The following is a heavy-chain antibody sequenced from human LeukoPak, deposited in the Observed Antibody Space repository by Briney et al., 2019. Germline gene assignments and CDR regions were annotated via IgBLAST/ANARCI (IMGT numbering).Heavy chain of an antibody. J-gene: IGHJ4*02. V-gene: IGHV3-74*01. CDR3: VRDFRSADY. Sequence: GGSLRLSCAASGFTFSTYCMHWVRHAPGKGQMWVSRICPDGTVTNYADSVKARFIISRDNARNTVYLQMNSLRVEDTAVYYCVRDFRSADYWGQGTLVTVSS. CDR1: GFTFSTYC. CDR2: ICPDGTVT.